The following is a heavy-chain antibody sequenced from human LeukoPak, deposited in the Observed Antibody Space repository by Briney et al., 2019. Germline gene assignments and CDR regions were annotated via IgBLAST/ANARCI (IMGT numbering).Heavy chain of an antibody. CDR2: IYYSGST. CDR1: GGSISSYY. J-gene: IGHJ4*02. V-gene: IGHV4-59*01. CDR3: ASDIAAAGVFTFDY. D-gene: IGHD6-13*01. Sequence: SETLSLTCTVSGGSISSYYWSWIRQPPGKGLEWIGYIYYSGSTNYNPSLKSRVTISVDTSKNQFSLKLNSVTAADTAVYYCASDIAAAGVFTFDYWGQGTLVTVSS.